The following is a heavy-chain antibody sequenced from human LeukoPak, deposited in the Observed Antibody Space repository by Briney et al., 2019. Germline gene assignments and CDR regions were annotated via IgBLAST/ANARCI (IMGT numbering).Heavy chain of an antibody. CDR3: TRLLSGGINY. CDR1: GFTFDDYA. D-gene: IGHD2-15*01. V-gene: IGHV3-73*01. Sequence: GGSLRLSCAASGFTFDDYAMHWVRQASGKGLEWVGRIRSKANSYATAYAASVKGRFTISRDDSKNTAYLQMNSLKTEDTAVYYCTRLLSGGINYWGQGTLVTVSS. CDR2: IRSKANSYAT. J-gene: IGHJ4*02.